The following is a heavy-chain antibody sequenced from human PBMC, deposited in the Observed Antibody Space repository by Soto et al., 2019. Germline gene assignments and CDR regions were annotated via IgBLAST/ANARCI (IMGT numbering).Heavy chain of an antibody. CDR3: AHAMLYCTGGSCSTWFDS. Sequence: QITLKESGPTLVKPTQTLTLTCTFSGFSLSTHGVGVGWIRQPAGKALEWLALIYWDDDKRYSASLNSRLTTXKXASKNQVVLTMTNVDPVDTATYYCAHAMLYCTGGSCSTWFDSWGPGTLVTVSS. CDR2: IYWDDDK. D-gene: IGHD2-15*01. J-gene: IGHJ5*01. V-gene: IGHV2-5*02. CDR1: GFSLSTHGVG.